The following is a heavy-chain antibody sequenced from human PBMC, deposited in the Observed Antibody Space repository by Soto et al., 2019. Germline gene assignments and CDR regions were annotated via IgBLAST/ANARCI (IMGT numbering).Heavy chain of an antibody. CDR2: IFYSGTT. J-gene: IGHJ5*02. Sequence: SETLSLTCTVSGGSISSGGYYWSWIRQHPGKGLEWIGYIFYSGTTYYNPSLKSRVTISVDTSKNQFSLKLSSVTAADTAVYYCVRVGPYYYGSVSSPWGQGTLVTVSS. CDR1: GGSISSGGYY. CDR3: VRVGPYYYGSVSSP. D-gene: IGHD3-10*01. V-gene: IGHV4-31*03.